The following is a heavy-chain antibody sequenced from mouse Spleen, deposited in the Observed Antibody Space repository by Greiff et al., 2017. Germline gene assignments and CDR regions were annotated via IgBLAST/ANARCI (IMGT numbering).Heavy chain of an antibody. CDR2: ISNGGGST. D-gene: IGHD2-4*01. CDR3: ARHDYDWFAY. J-gene: IGHJ3*01. V-gene: IGHV5-12-2*01. CDR1: GFTFSSYT. Sequence: EVKLQESGGGLVQPGGSLKLSCAASGFTFSSYTMSWVRQTPEKRLEWVAYISNGGGSTYYPDTVKGRFTISRDNAKNTLYLQMSSLKSEDTAMYYCARHDYDWFAYWGQGTLVTVSA.